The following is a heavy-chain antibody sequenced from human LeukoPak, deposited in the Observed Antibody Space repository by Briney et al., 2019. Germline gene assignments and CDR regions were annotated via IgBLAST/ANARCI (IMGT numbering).Heavy chain of an antibody. CDR2: ISYDGSNK. J-gene: IGHJ4*02. D-gene: IGHD4-17*01. CDR3: ARADGDYDY. V-gene: IGHV3-30*03. CDR1: GFTFSTYN. Sequence: GGTLRLSCAASGFTFSTYNMNWVRQAPGKGLEWVAVISYDGSNKYYADSVKGRFTISRDNSKNTLYLQMNSLRAEDTAVYYCARADGDYDYWGQGTLVTVSS.